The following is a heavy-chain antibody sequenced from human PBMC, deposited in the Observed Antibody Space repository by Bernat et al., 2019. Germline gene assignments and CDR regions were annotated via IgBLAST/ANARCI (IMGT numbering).Heavy chain of an antibody. CDR2: IWDDGSNK. J-gene: IGHJ5*02. CDR1: GFTFSSYG. Sequence: QVQLVESGGGVVQPGRSLRLSCAASGFTFSSYGMHWVRQAPGKGLEWVAVIWDDGSNKYYADSVKGRFTISRDNSKNTLYLQMNRLRAEDTAVYYCARESSDVDTAMAPLLDSMGFDPWGQGTLVTVSS. D-gene: IGHD5-18*01. V-gene: IGHV3-33*01. CDR3: ARESSDVDTAMAPLLDSMGFDP.